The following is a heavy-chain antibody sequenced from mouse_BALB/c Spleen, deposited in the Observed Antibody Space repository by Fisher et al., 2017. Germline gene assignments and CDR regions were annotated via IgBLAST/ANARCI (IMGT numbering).Heavy chain of an antibody. V-gene: IGHV5-12*01. Sequence: GRFTISRDNAKNTLYLQMSRLKSEDTAMYYCARLDGLYAMDYWGQGTSVTVSS. D-gene: IGHD2-3*01. CDR3: ARLDGLYAMDY. J-gene: IGHJ4*01.